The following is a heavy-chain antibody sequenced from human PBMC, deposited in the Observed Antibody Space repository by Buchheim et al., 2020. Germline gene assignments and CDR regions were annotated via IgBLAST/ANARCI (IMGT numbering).Heavy chain of an antibody. D-gene: IGHD4-23*01. Sequence: EVQLVESGGGLIKPGGSLRLSCAASGFTFSSYGMSWVRQAPGKGLEWVSSIGSSSHYMYDADSMKGRFTISRDNGKNSLYLQMNSLRAEDTALYYCVRVTGVVTQGPPFDYWGQGTL. V-gene: IGHV3-21*02. CDR2: IGSSSHYM. J-gene: IGHJ4*02. CDR3: VRVTGVVTQGPPFDY. CDR1: GFTFSSYG.